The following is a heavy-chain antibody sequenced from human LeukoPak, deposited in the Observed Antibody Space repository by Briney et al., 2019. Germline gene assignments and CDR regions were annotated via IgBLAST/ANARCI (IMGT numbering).Heavy chain of an antibody. D-gene: IGHD6-6*01. Sequence: SETLSLTCTVSGGSISSYYWSWIRQPAGKGLEWIGRIYTSGSTNYNPSLKSRVTVSVDTSKNQFSLKLSSVTAADTAVYYCARVGQSSSSSRYYFDYWGQGTLVTVSS. CDR3: ARVGQSSSSSRYYFDY. CDR2: IYTSGST. J-gene: IGHJ4*02. V-gene: IGHV4-4*07. CDR1: GGSISSYY.